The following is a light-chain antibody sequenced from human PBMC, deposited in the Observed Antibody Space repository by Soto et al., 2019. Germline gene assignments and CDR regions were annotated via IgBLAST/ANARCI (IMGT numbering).Light chain of an antibody. V-gene: IGKV1-39*01. CDR3: QQSYSTPFT. J-gene: IGKJ3*01. CDR1: QSISSH. CDR2: AAS. Sequence: DIQMTQSPSSLSASVGDRVTITCRASQSISSHLNWYQHKPGEAPKVLIYAASSLQGGVPSRFSGSGSGTDFTLTIKSLQPEDFATYYCQQSYSTPFTFRRSTNVNI.